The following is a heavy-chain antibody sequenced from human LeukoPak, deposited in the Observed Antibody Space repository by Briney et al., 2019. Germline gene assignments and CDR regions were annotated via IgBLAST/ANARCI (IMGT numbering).Heavy chain of an antibody. V-gene: IGHV1-69*02. CDR3: ATPGYCSGGSCYP. CDR2: IIPILGIA. CDR1: GGTFSSYT. D-gene: IGHD2-15*01. J-gene: IGHJ5*02. Sequence: ASVKVSCKASGGTFSSYTISWVRQAPGQGLEWMGRIIPILGIANYAQKFQGRVTITADKSTSTAYMELSSLRSEDTAVYYCATPGYCSGGSCYPWGQGTLVTVSS.